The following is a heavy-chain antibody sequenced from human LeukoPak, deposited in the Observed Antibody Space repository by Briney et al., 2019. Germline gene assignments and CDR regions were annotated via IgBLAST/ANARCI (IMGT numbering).Heavy chain of an antibody. J-gene: IGHJ5*02. V-gene: IGHV3-21*01. Sequence: GGSLRLSCAASGFTFNSYSMNWVRQAPGKGLEWVSSISSSSYIYYADSVKGRFTISRDNAKNSLYLQMNSLRAEDTAVYFCARLSPGSGWFDPWGQGTLVTVSS. CDR2: ISSSSYI. CDR1: GFTFNSYS. D-gene: IGHD6-19*01. CDR3: ARLSPGSGWFDP.